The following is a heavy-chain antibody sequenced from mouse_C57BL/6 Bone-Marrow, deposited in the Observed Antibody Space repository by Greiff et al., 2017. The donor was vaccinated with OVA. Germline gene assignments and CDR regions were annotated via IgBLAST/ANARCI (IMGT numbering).Heavy chain of an antibody. Sequence: QVTLKVSGPGILQSSQTLSLTCSFSGFSLSTSGMGVSWIRQPSGKGLEWLAHIYWDDDKRYNPSLKSRLTISKDTSRNQVFLKITSVDTADTATYYCARRGGEYYGSSYAWYFDVWGTGTTVTVSS. CDR2: IYWDDDK. J-gene: IGHJ1*03. CDR1: GFSLSTSGMG. V-gene: IGHV8-12*01. D-gene: IGHD1-1*01. CDR3: ARRGGEYYGSSYAWYFDV.